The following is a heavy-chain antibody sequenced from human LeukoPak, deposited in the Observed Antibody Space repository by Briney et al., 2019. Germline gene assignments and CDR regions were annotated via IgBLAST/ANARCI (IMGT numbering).Heavy chain of an antibody. CDR3: ARGGYSSSWYTRNYYYYMDV. J-gene: IGHJ6*03. Sequence: GGSLRLSCAASGFTFSSYAMTWVRQAPGKGLEWVAVVSYDGSNKYYADSVKGRFTISRDNSKNTLYLQMNSLRAEDTAVYYCARGGYSSSWYTRNYYYYMDVWGKGTTVTVSS. D-gene: IGHD6-13*01. CDR2: VSYDGSNK. CDR1: GFTFSSYA. V-gene: IGHV3-30*04.